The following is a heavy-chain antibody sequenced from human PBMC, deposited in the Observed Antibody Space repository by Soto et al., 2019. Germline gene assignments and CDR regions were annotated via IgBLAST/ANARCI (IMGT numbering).Heavy chain of an antibody. CDR1: GGTFSNYA. D-gene: IGHD5-18*01. CDR2: IIPLSGTP. V-gene: IGHV1-69*06. Sequence: QVQLVQSGAEVKKPGSSVKVSCKASGGTFSNYALTWVRQAPGQGLEWMGGIIPLSGTPNYAQKFQGRVTITADKSTTTVYMELSGLRSEDTAVYYCPRGIQIWSWGQGTLVSVSS. J-gene: IGHJ5*02. CDR3: PRGIQIWS.